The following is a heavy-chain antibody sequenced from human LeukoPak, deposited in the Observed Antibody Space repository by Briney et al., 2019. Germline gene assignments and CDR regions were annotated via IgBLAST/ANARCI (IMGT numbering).Heavy chain of an antibody. CDR3: ARVGSMDWNYSVPFDY. Sequence: SETLSLTCTVSGGSISSYYWSWIRQPAGKGLEWIGRIYTSGSTNYNPSLKSRVTMSVDTSKNQFSLKLSSVTAADTAVYYCARVGSMDWNYSVPFDYWGQGTLVTVSS. CDR1: GGSISSYY. CDR2: IYTSGST. J-gene: IGHJ4*02. D-gene: IGHD1-7*01. V-gene: IGHV4-4*07.